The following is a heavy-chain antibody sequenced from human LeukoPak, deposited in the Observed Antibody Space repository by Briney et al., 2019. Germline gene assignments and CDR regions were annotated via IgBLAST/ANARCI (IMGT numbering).Heavy chain of an antibody. CDR2: ISWNSGSI. V-gene: IGHV3-9*01. D-gene: IGHD3-9*01. Sequence: GGSLRLSCAASGFTFDDYAMHWVRQAPGKGLEWVPGISWNSGSIGYADSVKGRFTISRDNAKNSLYLQMNSLRAEDTALYYCAKGFTLTGYYTRWYFDYWGQETLVTVSS. J-gene: IGHJ4*02. CDR3: AKGFTLTGYYTRWYFDY. CDR1: GFTFDDYA.